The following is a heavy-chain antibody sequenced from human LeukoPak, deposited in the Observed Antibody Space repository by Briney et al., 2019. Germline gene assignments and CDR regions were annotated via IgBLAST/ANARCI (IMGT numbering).Heavy chain of an antibody. CDR1: GFTFCDYA. V-gene: IGHV3-49*04. D-gene: IGHD3-22*01. Sequence: TGGSLRLSCATSGFTFCDYAMNWVRQAPGKGVQWVGFIRSNTYGGTTEYAASVKGRFTISRDDSISIAYLQMNSLKTEDTAVYYCTRVDGYNGIEPWSQGARVTVSS. J-gene: IGHJ5*02. CDR2: IRSNTYGGTT. CDR3: TRVDGYNGIEP.